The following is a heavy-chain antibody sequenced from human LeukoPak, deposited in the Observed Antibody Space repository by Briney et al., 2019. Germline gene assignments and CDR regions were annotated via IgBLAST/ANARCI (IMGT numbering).Heavy chain of an antibody. CDR3: TRGGGIEVPADY. D-gene: IGHD6-19*01. CDR2: IYYSGST. Sequence: SETLSLTCTVSGGSISSYYWSWIRQPPGKGLEWIGYIYYSGSTNYNPSLKSRVTISVDTSKNQFSLKLSSVTAADTAVYDCTRGGGIEVPADYWGRGALVTVSS. CDR1: GGSISSYY. J-gene: IGHJ4*02. V-gene: IGHV4-59*01.